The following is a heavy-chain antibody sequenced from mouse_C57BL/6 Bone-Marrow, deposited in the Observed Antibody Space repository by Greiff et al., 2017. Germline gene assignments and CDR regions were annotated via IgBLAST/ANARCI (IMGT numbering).Heavy chain of an antibody. CDR1: GYTFTSYW. J-gene: IGHJ2*01. D-gene: IGHD1-1*01. CDR2: IDPSDSYT. CDR3: ARDAYYYGSSSSYYFDY. Sequence: QVQLQQPGAELVRPGTSVKLSCKASGYTFTSYWMHWVKQRPGQGLEWIGVIDPSDSYTNYNQKFKGKATLTVDTSSSTAYMQLSSLTSEDFAVYYCARDAYYYGSSSSYYFDYWGQGTTLTVSS. V-gene: IGHV1-59*01.